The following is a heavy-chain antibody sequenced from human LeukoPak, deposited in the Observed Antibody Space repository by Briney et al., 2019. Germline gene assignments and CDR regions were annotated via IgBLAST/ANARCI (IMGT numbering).Heavy chain of an antibody. J-gene: IGHJ4*02. Sequence: ASVKVSCKASGYTFTGYYIHWVRQAPGQGLEWMGWINPNSGGTNYAQKFLGRVTMTRDTSISTAYMEVSRLNSDDTAVYYCARDIRDAYNFGRDCWGQGTLVTVSS. CDR1: GYTFTGYY. CDR2: INPNSGGT. D-gene: IGHD5-24*01. CDR3: ARDIRDAYNFGRDC. V-gene: IGHV1-2*02.